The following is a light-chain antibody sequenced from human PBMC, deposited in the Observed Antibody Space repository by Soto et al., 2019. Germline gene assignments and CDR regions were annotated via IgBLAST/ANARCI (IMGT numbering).Light chain of an antibody. CDR2: GAS. J-gene: IGKJ2*01. Sequence: EIVLTQSPATLSVSPGERATLSCRASQSVSNNLAWYQQRPGQAPRLLIYGASTRATGIPARFSGSGYGTDFTLTISSLQSEDFAVYYCQQYNDWPPMYTFGQGTKLEIK. CDR1: QSVSNN. CDR3: QQYNDWPPMYT. V-gene: IGKV3-15*01.